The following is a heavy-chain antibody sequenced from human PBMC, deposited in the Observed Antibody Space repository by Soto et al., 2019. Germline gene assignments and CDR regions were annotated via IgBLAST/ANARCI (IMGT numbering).Heavy chain of an antibody. J-gene: IGHJ4*02. CDR1: GFTFSSLA. V-gene: IGHV3-23*01. D-gene: IGHD6-19*01. Sequence: EVQLLESGGGLVQPGGSLRLSCTGSGFTFSSLALNWVRQAPGKGLEWVSAISTSGDITYHADSVKGRFTISRDNSKSTMYLQMNSLTGEDTAVYYCANAHSGGYRSGWYPTAGVFWGQGTLVTVSS. CDR2: ISTSGDIT. CDR3: ANAHSGGYRSGWYPTAGVF.